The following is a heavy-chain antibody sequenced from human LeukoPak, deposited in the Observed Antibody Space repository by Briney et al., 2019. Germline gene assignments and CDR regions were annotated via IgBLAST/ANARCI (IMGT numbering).Heavy chain of an antibody. CDR3: ARHVPSGFDY. D-gene: IGHD3-10*02. CDR1: GGSFSGYY. CDR2: INHSGST. J-gene: IGHJ4*02. Sequence: SETLSLTCAVYGGSFSGYYWSWIRQPPGKGLEWIGEINHSGSTNYNPSLKSRVTISVDTSKNQFSLKLSSVTAADTAVYYCARHVPSGFDYWGQGTLVTVSS. V-gene: IGHV4-34*01.